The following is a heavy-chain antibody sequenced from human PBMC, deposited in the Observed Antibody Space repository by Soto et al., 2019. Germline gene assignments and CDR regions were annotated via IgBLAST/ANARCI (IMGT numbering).Heavy chain of an antibody. CDR2: LYNSGST. J-gene: IGHJ4*02. D-gene: IGHD4-4*01. CDR3: ASGNSASAYVDS. CDR1: GGSVNSGTYY. V-gene: IGHV4-61*03. Sequence: QVQLQESGPGLVKSSETLSLTCTVSGGSVNSGTYYWSWIRQSPGKGLEWIGCLYNSGSTDYNPSLKSRVTISVDASKNHFSLTLTSVTAADTAVYFWASGNSASAYVDSWGQGTLVTVSS.